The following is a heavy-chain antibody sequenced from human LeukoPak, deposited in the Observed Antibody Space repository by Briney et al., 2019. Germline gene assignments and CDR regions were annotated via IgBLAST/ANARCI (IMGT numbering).Heavy chain of an antibody. CDR3: AKGSYGSGSYYNQDYFDY. V-gene: IGHV3-23*01. CDR1: GFTFSSYG. D-gene: IGHD3-10*01. J-gene: IGHJ4*02. Sequence: GGSLRLSCAASGFTFSSYGMSWVRQAPGKGLEWVSAISGSGGSTYYADSVKGRFTIPRDNSKNTLYLQMNSLRAEDTAVYYCAKGSYGSGSYYNQDYFDYWGQGTLVTVSS. CDR2: ISGSGGST.